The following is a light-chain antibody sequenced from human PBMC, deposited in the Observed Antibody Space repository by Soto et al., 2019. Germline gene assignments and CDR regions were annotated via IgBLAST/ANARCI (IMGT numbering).Light chain of an antibody. V-gene: IGKV1-5*03. J-gene: IGKJ1*01. CDR2: KAS. Sequence: SQMREPPSRQSAAGGGRVSTTRRASQTISSWLAWYQQKPGKAPKLLIYKASTLESGVPSRFSGSGSGTEFTLTISSLQPDDFETYYCQHYNSYSEAFGQGTKVDIK. CDR3: QHYNSYSEA. CDR1: QTISSW.